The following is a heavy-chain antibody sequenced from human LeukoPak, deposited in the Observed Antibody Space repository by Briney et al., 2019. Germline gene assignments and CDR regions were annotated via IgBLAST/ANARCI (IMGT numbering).Heavy chain of an antibody. D-gene: IGHD3-10*01. CDR3: ARVGGSGSYFRYGMDV. CDR1: GGSINSYY. J-gene: IGHJ6*02. Sequence: PSETLSLTCTVSGGSINSYYWSWIRQPPGKGLEWIGYIYYSGSTNYNPSLKSRVTISVDTSKNQFSLKLSSVTAADTAVYYCARVGGSGSYFRYGMDVWSQGTTVTVSS. V-gene: IGHV4-59*01. CDR2: IYYSGST.